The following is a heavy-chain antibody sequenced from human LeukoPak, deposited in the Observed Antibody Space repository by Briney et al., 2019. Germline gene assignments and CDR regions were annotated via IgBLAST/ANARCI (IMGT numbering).Heavy chain of an antibody. D-gene: IGHD6-13*01. CDR2: INRGGST. Sequence: SETLSLTCAVYGGTFNDNYWTWMRQPPGEKLEWIGEINRGGSTNCNPSLESRITMSVDTSKNQFSLKVNSLTAADTAVYYCARAPGYSSSWWLDSWGQGTRVTVSS. V-gene: IGHV4-34*10. J-gene: IGHJ5*01. CDR3: ARAPGYSSSWWLDS. CDR1: GGTFNDNY.